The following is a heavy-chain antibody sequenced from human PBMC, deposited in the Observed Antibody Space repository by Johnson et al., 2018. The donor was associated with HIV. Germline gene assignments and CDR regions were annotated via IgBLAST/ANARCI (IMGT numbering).Heavy chain of an antibody. CDR2: ISGSGGST. Sequence: VQLVESGGGLVQPGGSLRLSCAASGFTFSSYAMSWVRQAPGKGLEWVSAISGSGGSTYYADSVKGRFTISRDNAKNSLYLQMNSLRAEDTAVYYCARYREMPAWLDAFDIWCQGTMVTVSS. J-gene: IGHJ3*02. D-gene: IGHD6-19*01. V-gene: IGHV3-23*04. CDR3: ARYREMPAWLDAFDI. CDR1: GFTFSSYA.